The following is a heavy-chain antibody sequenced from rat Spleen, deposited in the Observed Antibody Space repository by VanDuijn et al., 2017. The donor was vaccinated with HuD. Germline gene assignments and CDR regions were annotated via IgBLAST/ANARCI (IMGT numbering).Heavy chain of an antibody. CDR1: DYSITSSYR. CDR2: INGAGST. D-gene: IGHD1-11*01. Sequence: VRLLESGPGLVKPSQSLSLTCSVTDYSITSSYRWNWIRKFPGNKLEWMGYINGAGSTNYNPSLKSRISITRDTSKNQFFLQLNSVATEDTATYYCARYGGYNFDYWGQGVMVTVSS. J-gene: IGHJ2*01. V-gene: IGHV3-3*01. CDR3: ARYGGYNFDY.